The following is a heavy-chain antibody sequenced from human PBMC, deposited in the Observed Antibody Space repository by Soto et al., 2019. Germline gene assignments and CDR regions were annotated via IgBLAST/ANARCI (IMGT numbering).Heavy chain of an antibody. Sequence: QVQLQQWGAGLLKPSETLSLTCAVYGGSFSGYYWSWIRQPPGKGLEWIGEINHSGSTNYNPSLKSRVTISVDTSKNQFSLKLSSVTAADTAVYYCARDRKGIAAAGGLYYFDYSGQGTLVTVSS. V-gene: IGHV4-34*01. CDR2: INHSGST. D-gene: IGHD6-13*01. CDR3: ARDRKGIAAAGGLYYFDY. J-gene: IGHJ4*02. CDR1: GGSFSGYY.